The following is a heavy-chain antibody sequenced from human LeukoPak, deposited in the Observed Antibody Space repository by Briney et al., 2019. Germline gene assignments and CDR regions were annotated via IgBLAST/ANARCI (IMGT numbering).Heavy chain of an antibody. CDR1: GGSISSYY. J-gene: IGHJ4*02. D-gene: IGHD4-11*01. CDR3: ARTYYSNYVFDY. V-gene: IGHV4-59*01. CDR2: IYYSGST. Sequence: SETLSLTCTLSGGSISSYYWSWIRQPPGKGLEWIGYIYYSGSTNYNPSLKSRVTISVDTSKNQFSLKLSSVTAADTAVYYCARTYYSNYVFDYWGQGTLVTVSS.